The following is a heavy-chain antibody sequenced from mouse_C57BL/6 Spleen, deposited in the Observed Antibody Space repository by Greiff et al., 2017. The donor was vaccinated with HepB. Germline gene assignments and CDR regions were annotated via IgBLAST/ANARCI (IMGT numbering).Heavy chain of an antibody. V-gene: IGHV1-22*01. CDR3: ASPTVDWYFDV. D-gene: IGHD1-1*01. CDR1: GYTFTDYN. Sequence: VQLKQSGPELVKPGASVKMSCKASGYTFTDYNMHWVKQSHGKSLEWIGYINPNNGGTSYNQKFKGKATLTVNKSSSTAYMELRSLTSEDSAVYYCASPTVDWYFDVWGTGTTVTVSS. J-gene: IGHJ1*03. CDR2: INPNNGGT.